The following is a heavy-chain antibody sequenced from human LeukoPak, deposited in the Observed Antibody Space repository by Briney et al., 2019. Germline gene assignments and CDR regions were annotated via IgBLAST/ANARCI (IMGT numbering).Heavy chain of an antibody. J-gene: IGHJ6*04. Sequence: PGGSLRLSCAVSGFTFSTHSMNWVRQAPGKGLEWVSYIISSSNTIYYADSVKGRFTIPRDNAKNSLYLQMNSLRAEDTAVYYCARAVGHGSGSPRMDVWGKGTTVTVSS. D-gene: IGHD3-10*01. CDR3: ARAVGHGSGSPRMDV. V-gene: IGHV3-48*01. CDR2: IISSSNTI. CDR1: GFTFSTHS.